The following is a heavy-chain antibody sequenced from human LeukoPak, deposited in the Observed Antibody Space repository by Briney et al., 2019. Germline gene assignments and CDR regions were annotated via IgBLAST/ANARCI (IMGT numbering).Heavy chain of an antibody. J-gene: IGHJ4*02. Sequence: GGSLRLSCAASKFTFSHCGMHWVRQAPGKGLRWVAVIWSDGTNQYYADSVKGRFTISRDNFNNMVYLQMNSLRVDDTGVYYCARDAQRGFDYSNSLEYWGQGALVTVSS. CDR1: KFTFSHCG. CDR3: ARDAQRGFDYSNSLEY. D-gene: IGHD4-11*01. CDR2: IWSDGTNQ. V-gene: IGHV3-33*01.